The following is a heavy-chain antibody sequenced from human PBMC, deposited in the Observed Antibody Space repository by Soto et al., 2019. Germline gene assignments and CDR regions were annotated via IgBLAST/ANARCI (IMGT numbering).Heavy chain of an antibody. CDR2: ISGSGGST. D-gene: IGHD3-3*01. V-gene: IGHV3-23*01. J-gene: IGHJ4*02. CDR3: AKEATRSVIHLDY. CDR1: GFTFSNYA. Sequence: EVQLLESGGGLVQPGGSLRLSCAASGFTFSNYAMSWVRQAPGKGLEWVSSISGSGGSTYYADSVKGRFTVSRDNSKNTVYLQMSSLRIEDTAVYYCAKEATRSVIHLDYWGQGALVTVSS.